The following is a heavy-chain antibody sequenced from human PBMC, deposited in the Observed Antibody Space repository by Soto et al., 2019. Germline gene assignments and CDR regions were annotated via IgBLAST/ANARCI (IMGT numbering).Heavy chain of an antibody. CDR3: AREEINCGGDCFSL. CDR1: GFTFSSYE. D-gene: IGHD2-21*02. V-gene: IGHV3-48*03. CDR2: ISSSGDLI. Sequence: EVQLVESGGDLVQPGGSLRLSCAASGFTFSSYEMNWVRQAAGRGLEWISYISSSGDLIYYADSVRGRFTVSRDSAKNSMYLQMNSLRAEDTAVYYCAREEINCGGDCFSLWGQGTLVTVSS. J-gene: IGHJ4*02.